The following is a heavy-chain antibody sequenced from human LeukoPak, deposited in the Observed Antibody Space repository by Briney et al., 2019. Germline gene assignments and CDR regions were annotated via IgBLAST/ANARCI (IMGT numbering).Heavy chain of an antibody. CDR3: ARDGLLTRTGMDV. D-gene: IGHD3/OR15-3a*01. J-gene: IGHJ6*03. CDR2: IIPMLGTE. V-gene: IGHV1-69*16. CDR1: GGSLSDYT. Sequence: ASVKVSCKASGGSLSDYTICWVRQAPGQGLEWMGGIIPMLGTEKYAQNFQGRVTITTDDSSSTVYMELSSLRFEDTASYFCARDGLLTRTGMDVWGKGTTVTVSS.